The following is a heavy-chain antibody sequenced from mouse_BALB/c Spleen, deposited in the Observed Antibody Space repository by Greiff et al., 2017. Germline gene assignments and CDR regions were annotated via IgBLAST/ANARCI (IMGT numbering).Heavy chain of an antibody. Sequence: EVMLVESGGGLVQPGGSRKLSCAASGFTFSSFGMHWVRQAPEKGLEWVAYISSGSSTIYYADTVKGRFTISRDNPKNTLFLQMTSLRSEDTAMYYCARSPYYRYDDYFDYWGQGTTLTVSS. CDR1: GFTFSSFG. D-gene: IGHD2-14*01. CDR2: ISSGSSTI. V-gene: IGHV5-17*02. CDR3: ARSPYYRYDDYFDY. J-gene: IGHJ2*01.